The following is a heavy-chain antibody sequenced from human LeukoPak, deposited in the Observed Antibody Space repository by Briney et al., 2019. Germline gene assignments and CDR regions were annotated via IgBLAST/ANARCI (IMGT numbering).Heavy chain of an antibody. CDR3: ARDRGYCSGGSCPYYYYGMDV. Sequence: SETLSLTCTVSGGSISSYYWSWIRQPPGKGLEWIGYIYYSGSTNYNPSLKSRVTISVDTSKNQFSLKLSSVTAADTAVYYCARDRGYCSGGSCPYYYYGMDVWGQGTTVTVSS. V-gene: IGHV4-59*01. D-gene: IGHD2-15*01. CDR1: GGSISSYY. J-gene: IGHJ6*02. CDR2: IYYSGST.